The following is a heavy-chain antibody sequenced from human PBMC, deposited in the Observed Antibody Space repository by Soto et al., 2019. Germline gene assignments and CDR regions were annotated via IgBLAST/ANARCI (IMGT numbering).Heavy chain of an antibody. Sequence: PSETLSLTCSVSGYSISSGYYWGWVRQSPGKGLEWIGNIFYTGTTFYNPSLKSRVTTSVDTSKNQFSLELSSVTAADTAVYYCARDHLDKRRTSDFYYGMDVWGQGTTVTVSS. CDR2: IFYTGTT. CDR1: GYSISSGYY. CDR3: ARDHLDKRRTSDFYYGMDV. J-gene: IGHJ6*02. D-gene: IGHD3-3*02. V-gene: IGHV4-38-2*02.